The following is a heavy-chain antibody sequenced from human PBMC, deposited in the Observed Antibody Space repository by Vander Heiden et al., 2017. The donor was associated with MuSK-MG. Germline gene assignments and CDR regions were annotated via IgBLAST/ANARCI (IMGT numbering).Heavy chain of an antibody. V-gene: IGHV1-69*04. CDR1: GGTFSSYA. D-gene: IGHD3-22*01. CDR3: ASHYYDSSANLN. J-gene: IGHJ4*02. Sequence: QVQLVQSGAEVKKPGSSVKVSCKASGGTFSSYAISWVRQAPGQGLEWMGRIIPILGIANYAQKFQGRVTITADKSTSTAYMELRSMRSEDTAVYYFASHYYDSSANLNWGQGTMVTVYS. CDR2: IIPILGIA.